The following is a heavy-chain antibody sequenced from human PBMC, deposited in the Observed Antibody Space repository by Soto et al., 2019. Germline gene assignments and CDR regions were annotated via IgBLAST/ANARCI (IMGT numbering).Heavy chain of an antibody. J-gene: IGHJ6*02. D-gene: IGHD6-6*01. Sequence: QVQLVQSGAEVKKPGSSVKVSCKASGGTHSSYAISWVRQAPGQGLEWMGGIIPLFGTANYAQKVQGRVTITADEPTSTAYMELSSLRSEDTAVYYCARGQLEPGRSYGMDVWGQGTTVTVSS. CDR1: GGTHSSYA. V-gene: IGHV1-69*12. CDR3: ARGQLEPGRSYGMDV. CDR2: IIPLFGTA.